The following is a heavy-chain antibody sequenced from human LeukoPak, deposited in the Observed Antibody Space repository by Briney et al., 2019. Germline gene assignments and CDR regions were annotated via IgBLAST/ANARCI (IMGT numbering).Heavy chain of an antibody. CDR1: GGSFSSSDYY. J-gene: IGHJ4*02. V-gene: IGHV4-39*07. CDR2: IYYSGNT. CDR3: ARYFSGSSVY. Sequence: PSETLSLTCTVSGGSFSSSDYYWGWIRQPPGKGLEWIGSIYYSGNTYYNPSPKSRVTISVDTSKNQFSLKLSSVTAADTAVYYCARYFSGSSVYWGQGTLVTVSS. D-gene: IGHD1-26*01.